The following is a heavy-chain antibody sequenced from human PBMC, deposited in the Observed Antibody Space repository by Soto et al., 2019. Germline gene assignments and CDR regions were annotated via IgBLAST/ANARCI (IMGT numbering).Heavy chain of an antibody. D-gene: IGHD4-17*01. V-gene: IGHV1-18*01. CDR1: GYTFTSYG. CDR3: ARCRVSDYGDYSAYFDL. CDR2: ISAYNGNT. Sequence: QVQLVQSGAEVKKPGASVKVSCKASGYTFTSYGISWVRQAPGQGLEWMGWISAYNGNTNYAQKLQGRVTMTTDTSTRTAYMELRSLRSDDTAVYYCARCRVSDYGDYSAYFDLWGRGTLVTVSS. J-gene: IGHJ2*01.